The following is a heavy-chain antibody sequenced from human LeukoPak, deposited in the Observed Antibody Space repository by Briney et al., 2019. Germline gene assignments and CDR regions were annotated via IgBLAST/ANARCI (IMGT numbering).Heavy chain of an antibody. Sequence: PGGSLRLSCAASGFTFSTYWMTWVRQAPGKGLEWVANIKQDGSEKYYVDSVKGRFTISRDNAKNSLYLQVNSLRAEDTAVYYCARDTSSSWGTNWFDPWGQGTLVTVSS. CDR3: ARDTSSSWGTNWFDP. CDR1: GFTFSTYW. J-gene: IGHJ5*02. CDR2: IKQDGSEK. D-gene: IGHD6-13*01. V-gene: IGHV3-7*01.